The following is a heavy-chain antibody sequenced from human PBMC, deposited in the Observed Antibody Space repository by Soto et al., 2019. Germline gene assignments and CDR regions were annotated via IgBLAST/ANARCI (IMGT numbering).Heavy chain of an antibody. CDR2: IYHSGST. CDR3: ARDRGNYGVDY. V-gene: IGHV4-30-2*01. CDR1: GGSISSGGYS. D-gene: IGHD3-16*01. J-gene: IGHJ4*02. Sequence: SETLSLTCAVSGGSISSGGYSWSWIRQPPGKGLEWIGYIYHSGSTYYNPSLKSRVSISVDKSKKQFSLRLSLVTAADTAVYYCARDRGNYGVDYWGQGTLVTVSS.